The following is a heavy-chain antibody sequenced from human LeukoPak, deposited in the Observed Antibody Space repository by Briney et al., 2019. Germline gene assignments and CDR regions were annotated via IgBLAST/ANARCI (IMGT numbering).Heavy chain of an antibody. D-gene: IGHD6-19*01. V-gene: IGHV1-18*04. CDR2: ISAYNGNT. CDR1: GYTFTSYY. J-gene: IGHJ4*02. CDR3: ARDISQWLVQIDY. Sequence: GASVKVSCKASGYTFTSYYMHWVRQAPGQGLEWMGWISAYNGNTNYAQKLQGRVTMTTDTSTSTAYMELRSLRSDDTAVYYCARDISQWLVQIDYWGQGTLVTVSS.